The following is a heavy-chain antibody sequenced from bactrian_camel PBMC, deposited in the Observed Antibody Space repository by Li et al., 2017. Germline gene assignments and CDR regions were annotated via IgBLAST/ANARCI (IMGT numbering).Heavy chain of an antibody. D-gene: IGHD3*01. CDR3: AAGMGTHIPGLPYNY. J-gene: IGHJ4*01. Sequence: DVQLVESGGGLVQPGGSLRLSCVVSGFTFSDYDMSWVRQAPGKGLEGVSNINHPGGSTFYADAVKGQFIISRDNIKNMVYLQMNSLKPEDTAVYYCAAGMGTHIPGLPYNYWGQGTQVTVS. V-gene: IGHV3S40*01. CDR1: GFTFSDYD. CDR2: INHPGGST.